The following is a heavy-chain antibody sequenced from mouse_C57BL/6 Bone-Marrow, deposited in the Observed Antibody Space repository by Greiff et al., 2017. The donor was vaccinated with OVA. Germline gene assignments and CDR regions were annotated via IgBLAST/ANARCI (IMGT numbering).Heavy chain of an antibody. CDR2: ISNGGGST. CDR1: GFTFSDYY. D-gene: IGHD1-1*01. V-gene: IGHV5-12*01. J-gene: IGHJ2*01. CDR3: ARQRYYYGSFDY. Sequence: EVKVVESGGGLVQPGGSLKLSCAASGFTFSDYYMYWVRQTPEKRLEWVAYISNGGGSTYYPDTVKGRFTISRDNAKNTLYLQMSRLKSEDTAMYYCARQRYYYGSFDYWGQGTTLTVSS.